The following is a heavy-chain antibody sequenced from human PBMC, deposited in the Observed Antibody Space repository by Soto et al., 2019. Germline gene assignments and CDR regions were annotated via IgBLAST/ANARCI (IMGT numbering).Heavy chain of an antibody. D-gene: IGHD2-2*01. V-gene: IGHV3-11*01. CDR3: ARGHYCSSTTCYAGAY. Sequence: GGSLRLSCAASGFTFSDYYMNWIRQAPGKGLEWVSSISSLASTIHYADSVKGRFTVSRDNAKNSLYLQMNSLRAEDTAVYYCARGHYCSSTTCYAGAYWGQGTLVTVSS. CDR1: GFTFSDYY. J-gene: IGHJ4*02. CDR2: ISSLASTI.